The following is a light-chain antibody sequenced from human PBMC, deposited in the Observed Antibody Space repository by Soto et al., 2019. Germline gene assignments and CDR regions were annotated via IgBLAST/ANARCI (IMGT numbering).Light chain of an antibody. CDR1: QSISNY. Sequence: DIQMTQSPSSLSASVGDRVTITCRASQSISNYLNWYQQKPGKAPKVLIYAASNLQSGVPSRFSGSGSGTDFTLTISSLQPEDFATYYCQQANSFLPITFGQGTRLEIK. CDR2: AAS. CDR3: QQANSFLPIT. J-gene: IGKJ5*01. V-gene: IGKV1-39*01.